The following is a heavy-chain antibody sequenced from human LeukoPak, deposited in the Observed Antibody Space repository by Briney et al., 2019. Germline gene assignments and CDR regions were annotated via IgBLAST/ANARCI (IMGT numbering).Heavy chain of an antibody. Sequence: GKSLRLSCAASGFTFSNYAMHWVRQAPGKGLEWVSLISSGGTYEYYADSVKGRFTISRDNSRNTVYLQINSLRAEDTAVYYCGKTTVGYSSGQKPAWPVDYWGQGTLVTVSS. CDR2: ISSGGTYE. J-gene: IGHJ4*02. CDR3: GKTTVGYSSGQKPAWPVDY. V-gene: IGHV3-30*07. D-gene: IGHD5-18*01. CDR1: GFTFSNYA.